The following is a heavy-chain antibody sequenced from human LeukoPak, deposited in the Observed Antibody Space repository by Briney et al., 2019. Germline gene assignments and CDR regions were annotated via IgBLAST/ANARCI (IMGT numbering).Heavy chain of an antibody. D-gene: IGHD2-15*01. CDR1: GGTFSSYA. J-gene: IGHJ5*02. Sequence: SVKVSCKASGGTFSSYAISWVRQAPGQGLEWMGGIIPIFGTANYAQKFQGRVTITADESTSTAYMEPSSLRSEDTAVYYCAREGYCSGGSCYSDRPNWFDPWGQGTLVTVSS. V-gene: IGHV1-69*13. CDR3: AREGYCSGGSCYSDRPNWFDP. CDR2: IIPIFGTA.